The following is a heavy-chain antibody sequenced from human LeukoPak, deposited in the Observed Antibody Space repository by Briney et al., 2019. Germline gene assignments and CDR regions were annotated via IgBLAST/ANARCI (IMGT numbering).Heavy chain of an antibody. J-gene: IGHJ5*02. CDR2: IYHSGST. CDR3: ARDSSSSLP. D-gene: IGHD6-6*01. V-gene: IGHV4-38-2*02. Sequence: SETLSLTCTVSGYSISNGCYWGWIRQPPGQGLEWIGSIYHSGSTYYNPSLKSRVTISVDTSKNQFSLKLSSVTAADTAVYYCARDSSSSLPWGQGTLVTVSS. CDR1: GYSISNGCY.